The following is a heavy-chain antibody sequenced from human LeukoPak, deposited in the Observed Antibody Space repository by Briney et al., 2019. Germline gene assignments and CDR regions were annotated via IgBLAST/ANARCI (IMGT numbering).Heavy chain of an antibody. D-gene: IGHD6-19*01. J-gene: IGHJ4*02. Sequence: PGGSLRLSCAASGFTFSSYAMSWVRQAPGKGLEWVSYISTTGSSIYYADSVKGRFTISRDNVKNLLYLQMNSLRAEDTAVYYCARVQRGIAVALDYWGQGTLATVSS. CDR3: ARVQRGIAVALDY. V-gene: IGHV3-48*03. CDR2: ISTTGSSI. CDR1: GFTFSSYA.